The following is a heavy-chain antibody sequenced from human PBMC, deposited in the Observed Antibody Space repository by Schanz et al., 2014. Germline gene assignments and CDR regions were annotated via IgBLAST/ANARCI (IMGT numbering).Heavy chain of an antibody. V-gene: IGHV4-34*01. D-gene: IGHD6-13*01. CDR2: INHSGST. CDR1: SGSFSGYY. CDR3: ARGPDSTSADVTRGRRRYYFDY. Sequence: QVQLQPWGAGLLKPSETLSLSCSVYSGSFSGYYWSWIRQPPGKGLEWIGEINHSGSTNYNPSLKSRVTISVDTSKNKCSLKLSSVTAADTAVYYCARGPDSTSADVTRGRRRYYFDYWGQGTLVTVSS. J-gene: IGHJ4*02.